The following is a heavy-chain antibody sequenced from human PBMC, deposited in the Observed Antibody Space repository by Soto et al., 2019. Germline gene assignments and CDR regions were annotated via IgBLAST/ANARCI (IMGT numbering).Heavy chain of an antibody. Sequence: ASVKVYCKCSGYTFTGYYMHWVRQAPGQGLAWMGWINPNSGGTNYAQKFQGRVTMTRDTSISTAYMELSRLRSDDTAVYYCARSPYGDYDYWGQGTLVTVSS. CDR1: GYTFTGYY. V-gene: IGHV1-2*02. D-gene: IGHD4-17*01. J-gene: IGHJ4*02. CDR3: ARSPYGDYDY. CDR2: INPNSGGT.